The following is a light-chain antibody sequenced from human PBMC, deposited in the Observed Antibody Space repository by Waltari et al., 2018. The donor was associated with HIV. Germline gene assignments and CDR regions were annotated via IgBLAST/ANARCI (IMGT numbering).Light chain of an antibody. J-gene: IGKJ1*01. CDR2: GAS. CDR1: QSIGNN. Sequence: DIQMTQSPSSLSASVGDRVTITCRASQSIGNNLNWYQQRAGRATKLLIYGASSLQNLVPSRFSGSRSGTDFTLTISSLQPEDFATYHCQQSYSAPRTFGQGTKVEIK. CDR3: QQSYSAPRT. V-gene: IGKV1-39*01.